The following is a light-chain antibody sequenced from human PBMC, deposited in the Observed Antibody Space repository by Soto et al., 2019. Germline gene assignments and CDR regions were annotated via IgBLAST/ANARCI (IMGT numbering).Light chain of an antibody. V-gene: IGKV3-11*01. CDR3: HQRQYWPPIT. CDR2: SAS. Sequence: QSPRSRSASPGAWVPLSCRASQNIRSSLAWYQQRPGQAPRLLIYSASNRANGIPPRFSGSGSGTDFTLTISSLEPEDFAVYYCHQRQYWPPITFGQGTRLEIK. J-gene: IGKJ5*01. CDR1: QNIRSS.